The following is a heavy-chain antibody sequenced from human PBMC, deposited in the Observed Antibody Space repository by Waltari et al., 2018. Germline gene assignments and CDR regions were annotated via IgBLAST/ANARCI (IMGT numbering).Heavy chain of an antibody. V-gene: IGHV3-13*01. J-gene: IGHJ6*02. CDR3: ATISSVAIH. CDR2: ISSTGDT. CDR1: GSPFSSND. D-gene: IGHD2-15*01. Sequence: EVQLVESGGGVVQPGGSLRLSCEASGSPFSSNDMHWVRQATGKGLEWVSAISSTGDTYYAASVRGRFTISRENAQRSVYLQMNSLRAGDTALYYCATISSVAIHWGQGTTVTVSS.